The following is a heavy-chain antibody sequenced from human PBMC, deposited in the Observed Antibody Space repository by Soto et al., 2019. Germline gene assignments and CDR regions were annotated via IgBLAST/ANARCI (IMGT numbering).Heavy chain of an antibody. D-gene: IGHD6-19*01. CDR1: GFTFSSYA. V-gene: IGHV3-30-3*01. J-gene: IGHJ6*02. Sequence: GGSLRLSCAASGFTFSSYAMHWVRQAPGKGLEWVAVISYDGSNKYYADSEKGRFTISSANSKNTLYLQMNSPTAEDTAVYYVAGDAVPEFYYYGMDVWGQGTTVTVSS. CDR3: AGDAVPEFYYYGMDV. CDR2: ISYDGSNK.